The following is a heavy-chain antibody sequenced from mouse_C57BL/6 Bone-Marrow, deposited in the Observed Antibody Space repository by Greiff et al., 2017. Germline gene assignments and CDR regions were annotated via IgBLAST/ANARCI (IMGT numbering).Heavy chain of an antibody. V-gene: IGHV1-54*01. CDR2: INPGSGGT. J-gene: IGHJ3*01. Sequence: QVQLQQSGAELVRPGTSVKVSCKASGYAFTNYLIEWVKQRPGQGLEWVGVINPGSGGTNYNEKFKGKATLTADKSSSTAYMQRSSLTSEDSAVYFCARGEIYDGYYWFAYWGQGTLVTVSA. CDR1: GYAFTNYL. D-gene: IGHD2-3*01. CDR3: ARGEIYDGYYWFAY.